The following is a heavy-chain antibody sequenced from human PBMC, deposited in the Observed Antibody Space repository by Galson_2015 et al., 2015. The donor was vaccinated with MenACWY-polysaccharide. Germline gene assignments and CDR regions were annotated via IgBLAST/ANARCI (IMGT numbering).Heavy chain of an antibody. J-gene: IGHJ6*02. Sequence: ALRLSCAASGFTSSNYWMTWVRQAPGKGLEWVVNIKEDGSEKYYVDSVKGRFTISRDNALYLQMNSLRAEDTAVYFCARGHYGMDVWGQGTTVTVSS. CDR2: IKEDGSEK. V-gene: IGHV3-7*01. CDR1: GFTSSNYW. CDR3: ARGHYGMDV.